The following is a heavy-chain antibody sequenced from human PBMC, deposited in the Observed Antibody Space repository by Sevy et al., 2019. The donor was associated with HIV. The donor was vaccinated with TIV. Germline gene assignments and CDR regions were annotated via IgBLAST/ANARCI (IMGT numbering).Heavy chain of an antibody. CDR3: VRANPAQHFDY. CDR2: INPDADSA. CDR1: GDTFTNYY. V-gene: IGHV1-46*01. Sequence: ASVKVSCEASGDTFTNYYMHWVLQAPGQRLEWMGIINPDADSANYTQQFQRRVAMTRDTSPSTIYMELSSLGSEDTAVYYCVRANPAQHFDYWGQGTLVTVSS. D-gene: IGHD2-8*01. J-gene: IGHJ4*02.